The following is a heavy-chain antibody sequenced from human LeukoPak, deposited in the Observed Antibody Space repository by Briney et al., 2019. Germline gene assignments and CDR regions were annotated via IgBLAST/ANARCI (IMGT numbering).Heavy chain of an antibody. CDR2: ISGSGDST. CDR1: GFTFNSYV. Sequence: GGSLRLSCAASGFTFNSYVMNWVRQAPGKGLEWVSSISGSGDSTFYADSVKGRFTISRDNSRNTVYLQMKSLRDEDTAVYCCAKDSNWISFDDWGQGTLVTVSS. CDR3: AKDSNWISFDD. D-gene: IGHD2-2*03. J-gene: IGHJ4*02. V-gene: IGHV3-23*01.